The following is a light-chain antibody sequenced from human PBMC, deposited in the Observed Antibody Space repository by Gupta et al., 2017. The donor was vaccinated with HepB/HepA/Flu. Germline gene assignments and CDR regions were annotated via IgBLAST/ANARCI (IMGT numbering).Light chain of an antibody. CDR1: SPNIGGGYG. V-gene: IGLV1-40*01. Sequence: QSVLTQPPSESGAPGQRVPISCTGSSPNIGGGYGVHWYQQLPGTAPKLLIYGNSNRPSGFPDRFSGSRSGASASLAITGLQAEDEADYYCQSYDSSLSGSRIFGTGTKVSVL. CDR3: QSYDSSLSGSRI. J-gene: IGLJ1*01. CDR2: GNS.